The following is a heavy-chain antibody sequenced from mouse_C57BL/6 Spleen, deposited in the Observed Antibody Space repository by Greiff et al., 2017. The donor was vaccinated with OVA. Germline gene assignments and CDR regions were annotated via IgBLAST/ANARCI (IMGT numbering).Heavy chain of an antibody. CDR2: INPSSGYT. J-gene: IGHJ2*01. CDR1: GYTFTSYT. Sequence: VQLQQSGAELARPGASVKMSCKASGYTFTSYTMHWVKQRPGQGLEWIGYINPSSGYTKYNQKFKDKATLTADKSSSTAYMQLSSLTSEDSSVYYCARSGRYYFDYWGQGTTLTVSS. V-gene: IGHV1-4*01. CDR3: ARSGRYYFDY. D-gene: IGHD4-1*01.